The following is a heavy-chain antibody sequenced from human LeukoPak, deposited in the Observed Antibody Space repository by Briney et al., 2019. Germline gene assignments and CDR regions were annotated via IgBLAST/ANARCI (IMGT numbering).Heavy chain of an antibody. CDR2: ISWNSGSI. Sequence: GGSLRLSCAASGFTFDDYAMHWVRQAPGKGLEWVSGISWNSGSIGYADSVKGRFTISRDNAKNSLYLQMNSLRAEDTALYYCAKGGYSSSSPIDYWGQGTLVTVSS. J-gene: IGHJ4*02. CDR1: GFTFDDYA. D-gene: IGHD6-6*01. V-gene: IGHV3-9*01. CDR3: AKGGYSSSSPIDY.